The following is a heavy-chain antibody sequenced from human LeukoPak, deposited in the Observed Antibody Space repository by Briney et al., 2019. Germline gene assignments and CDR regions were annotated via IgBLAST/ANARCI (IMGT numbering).Heavy chain of an antibody. CDR2: ISGSGGST. V-gene: IGHV3-23*01. Sequence: GGSLRLSCAASGFTFSSYAMSWVRQAPGKGLEWDSAISGSGGSTYYADSVKGRFTIARDNSKNTLYLQMNSLRAEDTAVYYCASRDTAMVTYNYWGKGALVTVSS. D-gene: IGHD5-18*01. CDR1: GFTFSSYA. J-gene: IGHJ4*02. CDR3: ASRDTAMVTYNY.